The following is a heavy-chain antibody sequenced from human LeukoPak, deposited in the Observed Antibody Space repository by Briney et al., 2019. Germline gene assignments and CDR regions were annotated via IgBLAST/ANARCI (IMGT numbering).Heavy chain of an antibody. CDR3: ARGITMVRGVIRSFDY. D-gene: IGHD3-10*01. CDR1: GFTFSSYA. CDR2: ISGSGGST. J-gene: IGHJ4*02. Sequence: GGSLRLSCVASGFTFSSYAMSWVRQAPGKELEWVSAISGSGGSTYYADSVKGRFTISRDNSKNTLYLQMNSLRAEDTAVYYCARGITMVRGVIRSFDYWGQGSLVTVSS. V-gene: IGHV3-23*01.